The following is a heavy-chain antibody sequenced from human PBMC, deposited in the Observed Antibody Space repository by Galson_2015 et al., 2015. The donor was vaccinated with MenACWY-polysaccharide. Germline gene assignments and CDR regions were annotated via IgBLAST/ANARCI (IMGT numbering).Heavy chain of an antibody. CDR1: GGSISSGGYY. D-gene: IGHD4-17*01. CDR3: ARGSAGYGAEFDY. V-gene: IGHV4-31*03. J-gene: IGHJ4*02. Sequence: LSLTCTVSGGSISSGGYYWTWIRQYPGKGLEWIGYIYYSGSTYFNPSLKSRVTMSVDTSKNQFSLKLSSVTAADTAVYYCARGSAGYGAEFDYWGQGTLVTVSS. CDR2: IYYSGST.